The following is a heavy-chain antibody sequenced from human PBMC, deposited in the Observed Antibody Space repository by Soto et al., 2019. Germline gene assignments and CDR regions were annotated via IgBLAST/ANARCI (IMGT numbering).Heavy chain of an antibody. Sequence: QVQLVESGGGVVQPGRSLRLSCAASGFTFSSYGMHWVRQAQGKGLEWVAVIWYDGSNKYYADSVKGRFTISRDNSKNTLYLQMNSLRAEDTAVYYCARDEWQWLVLYAFDIWGQGTMVTVSS. J-gene: IGHJ3*02. CDR2: IWYDGSNK. V-gene: IGHV3-33*01. CDR3: ARDEWQWLVLYAFDI. CDR1: GFTFSSYG. D-gene: IGHD6-19*01.